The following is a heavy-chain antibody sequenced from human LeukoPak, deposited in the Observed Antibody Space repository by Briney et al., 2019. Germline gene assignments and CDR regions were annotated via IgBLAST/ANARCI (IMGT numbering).Heavy chain of an antibody. V-gene: IGHV3-23*01. CDR2: ISGSGGST. CDR1: GFTFSSYS. CDR3: AKHYYGSGSYYGPFDY. Sequence: GGSLRLSCAASGFTFSSYSMNWVRQAPGKGLEWVSAISGSGGSTYYADSVKGRFTISRDNSKNTLYLQMNSLRAEDTAVYYCAKHYYGSGSYYGPFDYWGQGTLVTVSS. D-gene: IGHD3-10*01. J-gene: IGHJ4*02.